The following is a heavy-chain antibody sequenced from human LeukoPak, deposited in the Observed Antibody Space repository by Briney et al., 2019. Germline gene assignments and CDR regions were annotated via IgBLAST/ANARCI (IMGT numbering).Heavy chain of an antibody. CDR1: GFTFSRFW. V-gene: IGHV3-7*01. CDR2: INPDGSKK. Sequence: GGPLRLSCVASGFTFSRFWMTWLRQAPGEGLEWVANINPDGSKKTYVDSVKGRFTISRDNAKNSLYLQMNSLRAEYTAVYYCATAPAAADSSWGQGTLVAVSS. D-gene: IGHD6-13*01. CDR3: ATAPAAADSS. J-gene: IGHJ5*02.